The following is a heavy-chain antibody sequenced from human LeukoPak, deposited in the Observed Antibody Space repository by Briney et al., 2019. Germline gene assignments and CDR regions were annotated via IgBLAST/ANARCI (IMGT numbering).Heavy chain of an antibody. CDR2: IYYSGST. V-gene: IGHV4-39*01. D-gene: IGHD3-3*01. CDR1: GGSISSSSYY. CDR3: AGQYDFWSASGRKNWFDP. Sequence: SSETLSLTCTVSGGSISSSSYYWGWIRQPPGKGLEWIGSIYYSGSTYYNPSLKGRVTTSVDTSKNQFSLKLISVTAADTAVYYCAGQYDFWSASGRKNWFDPWGQGTLVTVSS. J-gene: IGHJ5*02.